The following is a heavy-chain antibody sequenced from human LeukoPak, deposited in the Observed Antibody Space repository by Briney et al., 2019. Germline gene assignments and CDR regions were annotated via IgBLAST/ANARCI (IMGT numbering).Heavy chain of an antibody. D-gene: IGHD1-1*01. CDR2: IYYSGST. Sequence: SETLSLTCTVSGGSISSYYWSWIRQPPGKGLEWIGYIYYSGSTYYNPSLKSRVTMSVDTSKNQFSLKLSSVTAADTAVYYCAREPPSLRGTAGVFDYWGQGTLVTVSS. CDR1: GGSISSYY. CDR3: AREPPSLRGTAGVFDY. J-gene: IGHJ4*02. V-gene: IGHV4-59*12.